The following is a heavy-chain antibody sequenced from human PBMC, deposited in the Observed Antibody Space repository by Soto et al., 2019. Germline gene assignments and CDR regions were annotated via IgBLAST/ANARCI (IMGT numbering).Heavy chain of an antibody. Sequence: QVQLVQSGAEVKKPGASVKVSCKASGYTFTRYGISWVRQAPGQGLEWMGWINAYNGDTNYAQRLQGRVTMTSDTSTSTVYMELRSLRSDDTAVYYCARDEYVGDSGYYGMDVWGQGTTVTVSS. CDR2: INAYNGDT. D-gene: IGHD4-17*01. V-gene: IGHV1-18*01. J-gene: IGHJ6*02. CDR1: GYTFTRYG. CDR3: ARDEYVGDSGYYGMDV.